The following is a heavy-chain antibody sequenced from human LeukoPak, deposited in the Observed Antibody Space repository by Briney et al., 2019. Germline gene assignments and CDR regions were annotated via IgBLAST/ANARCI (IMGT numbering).Heavy chain of an antibody. Sequence: ASVKVSCKASGYTFTADYLHWVRRAPGQGLEWLGWIHPNNGDTDYAQTFQGRVTMTRNTSITTGYLELSSLRSDDTAVYYCAMSSYTSTWAGTYWGQGTLVIVSS. CDR2: IHPNNGDT. CDR1: GYTFTADY. D-gene: IGHD6-13*01. J-gene: IGHJ4*02. V-gene: IGHV1-2*02. CDR3: AMSSYTSTWAGTY.